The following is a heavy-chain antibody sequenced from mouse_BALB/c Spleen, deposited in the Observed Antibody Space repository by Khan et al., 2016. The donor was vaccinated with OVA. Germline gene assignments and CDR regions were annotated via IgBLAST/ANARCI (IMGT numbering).Heavy chain of an antibody. CDR2: LSYSGCT. V-gene: IGHV3-1*02. CDR3: ARAARIEY. J-gene: IGHJ2*01. CDR1: GYSITNGYV. D-gene: IGHD1-2*01. Sequence: VQLQQSGPGLVKPSQSLSLTCTATGYSITNGYVSYLTRQFPGNKLECSGHLSYSGCTKYNPSLKSRISITRDTSKNQFFLQLNSVTTEDTATYYCARAARIEYWGQGTTLTVSA.